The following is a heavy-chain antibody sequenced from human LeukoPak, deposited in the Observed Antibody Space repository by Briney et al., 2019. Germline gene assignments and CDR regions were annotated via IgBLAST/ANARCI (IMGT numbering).Heavy chain of an antibody. CDR3: ARDRRYSSGWYKGQGWYFDL. V-gene: IGHV4-59*01. Sequence: SETLSLTCTVSGGSISSYYWSWIRQPPWKGLEWIGYIYYSGSTNYNPSLKSRVTISVDTSKNQFSLKLSSVTAADTAVYYCARDRRYSSGWYKGQGWYFDLWGRGTLVTVSS. J-gene: IGHJ2*01. D-gene: IGHD6-19*01. CDR2: IYYSGST. CDR1: GGSISSYY.